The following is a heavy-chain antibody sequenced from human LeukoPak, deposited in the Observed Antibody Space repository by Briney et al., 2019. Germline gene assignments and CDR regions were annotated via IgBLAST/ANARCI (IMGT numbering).Heavy chain of an antibody. CDR1: GLTFSSYG. V-gene: IGHV3-23*01. CDR2: IIGSGDST. CDR3: AKVTGSGSYLADAFDI. J-gene: IGHJ3*02. D-gene: IGHD3-10*01. Sequence: PGGSLRLSCAASGLTFSSYGMNWVRQAPGKGLEWVSAIIGSGDSTYHADSVRGRFTVSRDNSKNTLYLQMKSLSAEDTAVYYCAKVTGSGSYLADAFDIWGHGTVVTVSS.